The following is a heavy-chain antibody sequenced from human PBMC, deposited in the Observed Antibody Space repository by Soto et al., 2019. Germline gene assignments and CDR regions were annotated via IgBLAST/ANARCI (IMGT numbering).Heavy chain of an antibody. J-gene: IGHJ5*02. V-gene: IGHV1-8*02. Sequence: ASVKVSCKASGYTFTSYDINWVRQATGQGLEWMGWMNPNSGNTGYAQKFQGRVTMTRNTSISTAYMELSSLRSEDTAVYFCVRGRWGSVLNWLAPWGQGTLVTVS. CDR1: GYTFTSYD. CDR2: MNPNSGNT. CDR3: VRGRWGSVLNWLAP. D-gene: IGHD3-10*01.